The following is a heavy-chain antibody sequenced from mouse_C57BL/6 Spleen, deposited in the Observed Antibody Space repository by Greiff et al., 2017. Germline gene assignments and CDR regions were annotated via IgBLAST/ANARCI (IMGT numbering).Heavy chain of an antibody. CDR1: GYTFTDYE. V-gene: IGHV1-15*01. D-gene: IGHD1-1*01. J-gene: IGHJ2*01. CDR3: TRARITTVVAPFDY. Sequence: QVQLQQSGAELVRPGASVTLSCKASGYTFTDYEMHRVKQTPVHGLEWIGAIDPETGGTAYNQKFKGKAILTADKSSSTAYMELRSLTSEDSAVYYCTRARITTVVAPFDYWGQGTTLTVSS. CDR2: IDPETGGT.